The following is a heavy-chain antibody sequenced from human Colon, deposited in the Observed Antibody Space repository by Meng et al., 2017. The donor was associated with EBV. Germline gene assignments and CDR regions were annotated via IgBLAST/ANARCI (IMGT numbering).Heavy chain of an antibody. Sequence: HLPLQESDSGLVQPPPSLSLTCAVSGDSISSGDYSWSWIRQPPGQGLEWIGYIYHGGTTYNTSLKSRVTISVDNSKNQFSLRLTSVTAADTAVYYCARGPYCGGDCYWFDPWGQGTLVTVSS. V-gene: IGHV4-30-2*01. D-gene: IGHD2-21*02. CDR1: GDSISSGDYS. J-gene: IGHJ5*02. CDR2: IYHGGTT. CDR3: ARGPYCGGDCYWFDP.